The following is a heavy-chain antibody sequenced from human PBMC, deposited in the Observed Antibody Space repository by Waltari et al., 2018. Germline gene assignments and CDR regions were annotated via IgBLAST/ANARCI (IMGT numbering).Heavy chain of an antibody. CDR2: IIPIVGTA. CDR3: ASPRGRWLRYFDY. V-gene: IGHV1-69*14. CDR1: GGTFSSYA. Sequence: QVQLVQSGAEVKKPGSSVKVSCKASGGTFSSYAIRWVRQAPGQGLEWMGWIIPIVGTANYSQKFQGRVTITADKSTSTAYMELSSLRSEDTAVYYCASPRGRWLRYFDYWGQGTLVTVSS. D-gene: IGHD5-12*01. J-gene: IGHJ4*02.